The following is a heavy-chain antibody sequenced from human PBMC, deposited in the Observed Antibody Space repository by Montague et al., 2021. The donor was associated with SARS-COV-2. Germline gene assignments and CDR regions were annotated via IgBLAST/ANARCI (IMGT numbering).Heavy chain of an antibody. D-gene: IGHD5-18*01. V-gene: IGHV4-59*01. CDR1: GGSISSYY. CDR2: IYYSGST. Sequence: SETLSLTCTVSGGSISSYYWSWIRQPPGKGLEWIGYIYYSGSTNXXPSLKSRVTISLDTSKNQFSLKLNSVTAADTAVYYCARGSYGPDASDIWGQGTMVTVSS. CDR3: ARGSYGPDASDI. J-gene: IGHJ3*02.